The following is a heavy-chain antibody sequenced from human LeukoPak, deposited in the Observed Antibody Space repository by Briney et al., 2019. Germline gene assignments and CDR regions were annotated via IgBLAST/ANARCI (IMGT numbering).Heavy chain of an antibody. V-gene: IGHV4-30-4*08. CDR3: ARDTLELHFDY. CDR2: LYYSGST. Sequence: SQTLSLTCTVSGGSISSGDYYWSWIRQPPGKGLEWIGYLYYSGSTYYNPSLKSRVTISVDTSKNQFSLKLSSVTAADTAVYYCARDTLELHFDYWGQGTLVTVSS. J-gene: IGHJ4*02. D-gene: IGHD1-26*01. CDR1: GGSISSGDYY.